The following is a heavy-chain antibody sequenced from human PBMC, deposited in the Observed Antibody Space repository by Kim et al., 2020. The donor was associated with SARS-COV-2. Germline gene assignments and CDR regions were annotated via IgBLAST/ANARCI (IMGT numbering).Heavy chain of an antibody. J-gene: IGHJ4*02. CDR2: ISYDGSNK. CDR3: ARDPHYTPALFDY. V-gene: IGHV3-30*04. Sequence: GGSLRLSCAASGFTFSSYAMHWVRQAPGKGLEWVAVISYDGSNKYYVDSVKGRFTISRDNSKNTLYLQMNSLRAEDTAVYYCARDPHYTPALFDYWGQGTLVTVSS. CDR1: GFTFSSYA. D-gene: IGHD2-2*01.